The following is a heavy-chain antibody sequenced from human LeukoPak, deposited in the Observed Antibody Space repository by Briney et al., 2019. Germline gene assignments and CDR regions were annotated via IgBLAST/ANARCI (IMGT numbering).Heavy chain of an antibody. CDR1: GGSFSGYY. CDR2: INHSGST. V-gene: IGHV4-34*01. Sequence: SETLSLTCAVYGGSFSGYYWSWIRQPPGKGLEWIGEINHSGSTNYNPSLKSRVTISVDTSKNQFSLKLSSVTAADTAVYYCARGRGYSYGYGPGNNWFDPWGQGTLVTVSS. CDR3: ARGRGYSYGYGPGNNWFDP. J-gene: IGHJ5*02. D-gene: IGHD5-18*01.